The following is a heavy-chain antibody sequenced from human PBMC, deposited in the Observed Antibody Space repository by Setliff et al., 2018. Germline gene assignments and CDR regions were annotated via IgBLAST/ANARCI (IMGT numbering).Heavy chain of an antibody. Sequence: GASVKVSCKTSGTTFNSHAINWVRQAPGQGLEWMGRIIPDFGSAISAQKFQDRVSITADRTTYTSYLELTSLTLEDTAVYYCATSPKKVTGSDYYNYYMDVWGKGTTVTVSS. CDR1: GTTFNSHA. V-gene: IGHV1-69*06. CDR3: ATSPKKVTGSDYYNYYMDV. J-gene: IGHJ6*03. CDR2: IIPDFGSA. D-gene: IGHD3-9*01.